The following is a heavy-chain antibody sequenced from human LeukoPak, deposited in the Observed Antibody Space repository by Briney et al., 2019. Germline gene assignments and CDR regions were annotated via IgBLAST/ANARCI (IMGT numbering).Heavy chain of an antibody. D-gene: IGHD6-13*01. CDR3: ATSRGGWQQLVPGWFDP. CDR2: ISYDGSNK. CDR1: GFTFSSYA. V-gene: IGHV3-30-3*01. J-gene: IGHJ5*02. Sequence: GGSLRLSCAASGFTFSSYAMLWVRQAPGKGLEWGAVISYDGSNKYYADSVKGRFTISRDNSKNTLYLQMNSLRAEDTAVYYCATSRGGWQQLVPGWFDPWGQGTLVTVSS.